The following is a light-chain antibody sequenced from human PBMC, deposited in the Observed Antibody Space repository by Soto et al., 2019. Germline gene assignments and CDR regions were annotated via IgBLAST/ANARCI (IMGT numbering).Light chain of an antibody. Sequence: EIVMTQSPATLSVSPGEGATLSCKASQNVYNNLAWYQQRPGQPPRLLIYDASTRATGISARFSGSGYGTEFTLTLSSLQSEDFAVYFCQQFRNWPLTFVGGTKVEIK. CDR3: QQFRNWPLT. J-gene: IGKJ4*01. V-gene: IGKV3-15*01. CDR2: DAS. CDR1: QNVYNN.